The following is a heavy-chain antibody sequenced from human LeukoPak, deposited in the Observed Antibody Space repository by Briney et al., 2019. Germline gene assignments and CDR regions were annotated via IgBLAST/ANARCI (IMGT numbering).Heavy chain of an antibody. D-gene: IGHD3-3*01. CDR1: GYTFTGYY. V-gene: IGHV1-2*06. CDR3: ARVQSGGSAFDI. CDR2: INPNSDGT. Sequence: GASVKVSCKASGYTFTGYYMHWVRQAPGQGLEWMGRINPNSDGTNYAQKFQGRVTMTRDTSISTAYMELSRLRSDDTAVYYCARVQSGGSAFDIWGQGTMVTVSS. J-gene: IGHJ3*02.